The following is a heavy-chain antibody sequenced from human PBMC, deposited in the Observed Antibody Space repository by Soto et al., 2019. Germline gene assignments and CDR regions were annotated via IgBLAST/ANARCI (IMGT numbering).Heavy chain of an antibody. Sequence: PGGSLRLSCAASGFTFSSYAMSWVRQAPGKGLEWVSAISGSGGSAYYADSVKGRFTISRDNSKNTLYLQMNSLNAEDTAVNYCAKGLGPSSEMADISDIWGQGTMVTVSS. D-gene: IGHD6-19*01. V-gene: IGHV3-23*01. CDR1: GFTFSSYA. CDR2: ISGSGGSA. J-gene: IGHJ3*02. CDR3: AKGLGPSSEMADISDI.